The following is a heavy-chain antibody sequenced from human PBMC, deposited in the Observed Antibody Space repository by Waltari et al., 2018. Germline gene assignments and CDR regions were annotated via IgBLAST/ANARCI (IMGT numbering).Heavy chain of an antibody. V-gene: IGHV4-34*01. Sequence: QVQLQQWGAGLLKPSETLSLTCAVYGGSFSGYYWRWTRQPPGKGLEWIGEINHSGSTNYNPSLKSRVTISVDTSKNQFSLKLSSVTAADTAVYYCARGKQPGTYYYYYYMDVWGKGTTVTVSS. D-gene: IGHD1-1*01. J-gene: IGHJ6*03. CDR3: ARGKQPGTYYYYYYMDV. CDR2: INHSGST. CDR1: GGSFSGYY.